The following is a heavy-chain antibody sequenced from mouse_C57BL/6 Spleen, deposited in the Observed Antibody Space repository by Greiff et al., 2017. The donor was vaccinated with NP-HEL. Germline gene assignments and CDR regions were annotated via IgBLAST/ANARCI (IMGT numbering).Heavy chain of an antibody. CDR1: GYAFSSSW. J-gene: IGHJ2*01. CDR2: IYPGDGDT. V-gene: IGHV1-82*01. D-gene: IGHD1-1*01. Sequence: QVQLQQSGPELVKPGASVKISCKASGYAFSSSWMNWVKQRPGKGLEWIGRIYPGDGDTNYNGKFKGKATLTADKSSSTAYMQLSSLTSEDSAVYFCARDGSSLYYFDYWGQGTTLTVSS. CDR3: ARDGSSLYYFDY.